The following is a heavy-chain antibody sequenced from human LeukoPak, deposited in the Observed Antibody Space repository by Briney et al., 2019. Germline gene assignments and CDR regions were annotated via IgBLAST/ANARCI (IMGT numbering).Heavy chain of an antibody. D-gene: IGHD3-22*01. CDR1: GGTFSSYA. CDR3: ARMGSGYLAYFDY. Sequence: SVKVSCKASGGTFSSYAISWVRQAPGQGLEWMGGIIPIFGTANYAQKFQGRVTITADESTSTAYMELSSLRSEYTAVYYCARMGSGYLAYFDYWGQGTLVTVSS. CDR2: IIPIFGTA. J-gene: IGHJ4*02. V-gene: IGHV1-69*01.